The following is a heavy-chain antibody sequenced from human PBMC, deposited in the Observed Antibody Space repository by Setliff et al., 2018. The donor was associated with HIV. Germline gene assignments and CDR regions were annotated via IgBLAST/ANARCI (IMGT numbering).Heavy chain of an antibody. CDR2: VSNEGDT. D-gene: IGHD2-2*01. CDR3: ARDRGVYCISSSCYSPVDAFDI. Sequence: GASVKVSCKASGYTFSSYGISWVRQAPGQGLEWVGWVSNEGDTNYAQKLQGRVTVTTDTSTSTAYMELRSLRSDDTAVYYCARDRGVYCISSSCYSPVDAFDIWGQGTMVTVSS. CDR1: GYTFSSYG. V-gene: IGHV1-18*01. J-gene: IGHJ3*02.